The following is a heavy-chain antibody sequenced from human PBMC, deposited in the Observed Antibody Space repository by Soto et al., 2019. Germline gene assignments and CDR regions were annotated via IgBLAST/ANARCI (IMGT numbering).Heavy chain of an antibody. D-gene: IGHD6-13*01. CDR2: IYSGGST. CDR3: ARLAAAGTRSNY. V-gene: IGHV3-53*01. Sequence: PGXSLRLSGAASGCTVSSNYMSCVPQAPGKGLEWVSVIYSGGSTYYADSVKGRFTISRDNSKNTLYLQMNSLRAEDTAVYYCARLAAAGTRSNYWGQGTLVTVSS. J-gene: IGHJ4*02. CDR1: GCTVSSNY.